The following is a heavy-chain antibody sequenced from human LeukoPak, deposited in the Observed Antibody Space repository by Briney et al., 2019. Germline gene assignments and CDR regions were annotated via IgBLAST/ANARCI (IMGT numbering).Heavy chain of an antibody. V-gene: IGHV4-59*01. CDR1: GGSISSYY. J-gene: IGHJ4*02. CDR3: ASAWRGYSYGYMKY. D-gene: IGHD5-18*01. CDR2: IYYSGST. Sequence: SETLSLTCTVSGGSISSYYWSWIRQPPGKGLEWNGYIYYSGSTNYNPSLKSRVTISVDTSKNQFSLKLSSVTAADTAVYYCASAWRGYSYGYMKYSGQGTLVTVSS.